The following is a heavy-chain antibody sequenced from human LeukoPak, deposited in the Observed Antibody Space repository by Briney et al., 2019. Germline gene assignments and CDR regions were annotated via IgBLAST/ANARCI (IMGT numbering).Heavy chain of an antibody. CDR3: ARDPRAAAGLDYYYGMDV. CDR2: IYYSGST. J-gene: IGHJ6*04. CDR1: GGSISSYY. D-gene: IGHD6-13*01. V-gene: IGHV4-59*01. Sequence: SETLSLTCTVSGGSISSYYWSWIRQPPGKGLEWIGNIYYSGSTNYNPSLKSRVTISVDTSKNQFSLKLSSVTAADTAVYYCARDPRAAAGLDYYYGMDVWGKGTTVTVSS.